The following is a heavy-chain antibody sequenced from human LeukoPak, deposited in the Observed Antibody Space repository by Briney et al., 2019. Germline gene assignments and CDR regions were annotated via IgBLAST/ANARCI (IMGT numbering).Heavy chain of an antibody. CDR1: GFTFNTYW. D-gene: IGHD3-10*01. Sequence: PGGSLRLSCAASGFTFNTYWMTWVRQAPGKGLEWVANIKPDGSEKYYGDSVKGRFTISRDNAKNSVYLQMNSLGAEDTALYYCVRGITIVRGVVIGFAFDIWGQGTIVTVS. V-gene: IGHV3-7*04. CDR3: VRGITIVRGVVIGFAFDI. J-gene: IGHJ3*02. CDR2: IKPDGSEK.